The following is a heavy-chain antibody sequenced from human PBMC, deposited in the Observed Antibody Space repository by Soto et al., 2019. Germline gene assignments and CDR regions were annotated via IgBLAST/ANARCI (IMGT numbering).Heavy chain of an antibody. CDR2: ISSNGGTT. Sequence: EVQLAESGGGMVQPGGSLRLSCVASGFTFSSYDMHWVRQAPGKGLEYVSSISSNGGTTYYGNSVNGRFTISRDNSKNTLYLQVGSLRAEDMAVYYCVRRVSGSYDYWGQGTLVTVSS. CDR3: VRRVSGSYDY. V-gene: IGHV3-64*01. D-gene: IGHD1-26*01. CDR1: GFTFSSYD. J-gene: IGHJ4*02.